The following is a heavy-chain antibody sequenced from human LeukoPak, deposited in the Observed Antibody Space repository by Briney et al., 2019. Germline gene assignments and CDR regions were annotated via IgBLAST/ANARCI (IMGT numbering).Heavy chain of an antibody. CDR3: ANRGYYGMDV. Sequence: GGSLRLSCAASGPTFSSYAMSWVRQAPGKGREWVSAISGSGGSTYYADSVKGRFTISRDNSKNTLYLQMNSLRAEDTAVYNCANRGYYGMDVWGQGTTVTVSS. CDR1: GPTFSSYA. V-gene: IGHV3-23*01. CDR2: ISGSGGST. J-gene: IGHJ6*02.